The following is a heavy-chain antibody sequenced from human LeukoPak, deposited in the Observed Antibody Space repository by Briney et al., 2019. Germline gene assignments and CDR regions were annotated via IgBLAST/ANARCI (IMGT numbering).Heavy chain of an antibody. V-gene: IGHV3-30*03. Sequence: PGGSLRLSCAASGFTFRTYSIHWVRQAPGKELEWVTVVSADGRTQLYSDSVKGRFTISRDNSLNTLHLQMNSLRTEDTAVYYCAREFGHNRWYFDYWGQGVLVTVSS. J-gene: IGHJ4*02. CDR3: AREFGHNRWYFDY. CDR2: VSADGRTQ. D-gene: IGHD5-24*01. CDR1: GFTFRTYS.